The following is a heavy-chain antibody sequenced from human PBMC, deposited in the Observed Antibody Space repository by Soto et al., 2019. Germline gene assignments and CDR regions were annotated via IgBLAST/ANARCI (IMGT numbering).Heavy chain of an antibody. CDR1: GYTFTSYG. CDR2: INAANGDT. D-gene: IGHD6-13*01. V-gene: IGHV1-3*01. J-gene: IGHJ5*02. Sequence: SVKVSCKASGYTFTSYGIHWVRQAPVQRLEWMGWINAANGDTKYSPKFQGRVTITRDTSASTAYMELSSLRSEDTAVYYCVRRHVSATGIDWFDPWGQGTLVTVPQ. CDR3: VRRHVSATGIDWFDP.